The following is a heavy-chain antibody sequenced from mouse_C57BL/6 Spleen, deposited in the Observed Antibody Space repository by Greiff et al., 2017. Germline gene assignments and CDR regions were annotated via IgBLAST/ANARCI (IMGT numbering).Heavy chain of an antibody. J-gene: IGHJ4*01. CDR1: GYSFTGYY. CDR2: INPSTGGT. V-gene: IGHV1-42*01. Sequence: EVQLQQSGPELVKPGASVKISCKASGYSFTGYYMNWVKQSPEKSLEWIGEINPSTGGTTYNQKFKAKATLTVDKSSSTAYMQLKSLTSEDSAVYYCARRASYSAMDYWGQGTSVTVSS. CDR3: ARRASYSAMDY. D-gene: IGHD2-10*01.